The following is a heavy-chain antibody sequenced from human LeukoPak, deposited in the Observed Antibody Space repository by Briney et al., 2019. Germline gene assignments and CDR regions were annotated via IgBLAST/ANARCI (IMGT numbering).Heavy chain of an antibody. J-gene: IGHJ4*02. CDR3: ARQFPLWYYDY. D-gene: IGHD2-21*01. CDR2: IYYSGST. Sequence: PSETLSLTCTVSGGSISSYYWSWIRQPPGKGLEWIGYIYYSGSTNYNPSLKSRVTISVDTSKNQFSLKLSSVTAADTAVYCCARQFPLWYYDYWGQGTLVTVSS. CDR1: GGSISSYY. V-gene: IGHV4-59*08.